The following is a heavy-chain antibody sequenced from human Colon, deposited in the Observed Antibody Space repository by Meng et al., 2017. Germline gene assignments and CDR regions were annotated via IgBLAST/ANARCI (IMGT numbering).Heavy chain of an antibody. D-gene: IGHD6-19*01. J-gene: IGHJ4*02. CDR3: ARVIGGWPYYFDY. CDR2: IFHSGST. Sequence: VKLRDSGPGRVRPSETLSLTCVVSGGSVTSGSHSWSWIRQSPGKGLEWIGYIFHSGSTNYNPSLKSRVTLSVDTSKNQFSLKLGSVTAADTAVYYCARVIGGWPYYFDYWGQGTLVTVSS. V-gene: IGHV4-61*01. CDR1: GGSVTSGSHS.